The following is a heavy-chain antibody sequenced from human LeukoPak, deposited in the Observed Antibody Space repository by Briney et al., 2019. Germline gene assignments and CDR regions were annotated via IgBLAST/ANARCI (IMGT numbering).Heavy chain of an antibody. V-gene: IGHV3-74*01. CDR1: GFTFSRYW. D-gene: IGHD3-22*01. CDR2: INSDGSFT. Sequence: GGSLRLSCAASGFTFSRYWMHWVRQAPGKGLVWVSRINSDGSFTTYADSAEGRFTISRDNAKNTLYLQMNSLRADDTAVYYCARDPNYDSSGYPFDYWGQGTLVTVSS. J-gene: IGHJ4*02. CDR3: ARDPNYDSSGYPFDY.